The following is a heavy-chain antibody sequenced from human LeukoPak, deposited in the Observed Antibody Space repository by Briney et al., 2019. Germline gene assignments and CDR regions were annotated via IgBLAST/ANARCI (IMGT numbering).Heavy chain of an antibody. Sequence: SETLSLTCTVSGVSISSSNSYWGWIRQPPGKGLEWIGSIYYSGNTYYNASLKSQVSISIDTSKNQFSLRLTSVTAADTAVYYCARQTGTGLFILPGGQGTLVTVSS. J-gene: IGHJ4*02. CDR3: ARQTGTGLFILP. CDR1: GVSISSSNSY. CDR2: IYYSGNT. V-gene: IGHV4-39*01. D-gene: IGHD3/OR15-3a*01.